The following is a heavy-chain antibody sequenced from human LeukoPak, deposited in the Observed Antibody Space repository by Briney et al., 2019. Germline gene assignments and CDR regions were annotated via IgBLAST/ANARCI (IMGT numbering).Heavy chain of an antibody. CDR2: ISGGGDTT. V-gene: IGHV3-23*01. D-gene: IGHD2-2*01. CDR1: GFTFSSYA. J-gene: IGHJ3*02. Sequence: GGSLRLSCAASGFTFSSYAINWVRQAPGKGLEWVSGISGGGDTTFYADSVKGRFTISRNNSKNTLYLHMNSLRAEDTAVYYCEKLRSSSSSDAFDIWGQVTMVTVSS. CDR3: EKLRSSSSSDAFDI.